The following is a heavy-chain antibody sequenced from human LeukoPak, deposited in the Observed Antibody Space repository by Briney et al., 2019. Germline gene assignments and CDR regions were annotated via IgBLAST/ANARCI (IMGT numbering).Heavy chain of an antibody. CDR1: GYTFTSYD. CDR2: MNPNSGNT. V-gene: IGHV1-8*01. D-gene: IGHD6-19*01. Sequence: ASVKVSRKASGYTFTSYDINWVRQATGQGLEWMGWMNPNSGNTGYAQKFQGRVTMTRNTSISTAYMELSSLRSEDTAVYYCARVRGYSSGWYYYYYYMDVWGKGTTVTVSS. J-gene: IGHJ6*03. CDR3: ARVRGYSSGWYYYYYYMDV.